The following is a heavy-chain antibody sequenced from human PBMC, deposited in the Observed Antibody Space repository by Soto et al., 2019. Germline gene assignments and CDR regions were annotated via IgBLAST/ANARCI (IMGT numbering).Heavy chain of an antibody. V-gene: IGHV3-30*19. Sequence: GGSLRLSCAGSGFAFRTYGIHWVRQAPGKGLEWVAVISYDGSNKYYADSVKGRFTISRDNSKNTLYLQMNSLRAEDTAVYYCARDLPPYRYERTYYYYGMDVWGQGTTVTVSS. CDR2: ISYDGSNK. J-gene: IGHJ6*02. D-gene: IGHD1-26*01. CDR3: ARDLPPYRYERTYYYYGMDV. CDR1: GFAFRTYG.